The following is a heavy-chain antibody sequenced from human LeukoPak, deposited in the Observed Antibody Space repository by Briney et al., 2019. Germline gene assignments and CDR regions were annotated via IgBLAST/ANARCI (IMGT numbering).Heavy chain of an antibody. V-gene: IGHV3-23*01. CDR1: GFSFGDYG. D-gene: IGHD3-22*01. CDR2: ISGSGGNT. CDR3: FGGSGYNSDY. Sequence: GRSLRLSCTTSGFSFGDYGMSWVRQAPGKGLEWVSLISGSGGNTYYADSVKGRFTISRDNSKNTLYLQMNSLRAEDTALYSCFGGSGYNSDYWGQGTLVTVSP. J-gene: IGHJ4*02.